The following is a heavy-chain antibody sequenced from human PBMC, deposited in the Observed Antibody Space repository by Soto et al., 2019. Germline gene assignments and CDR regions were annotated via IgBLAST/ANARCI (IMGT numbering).Heavy chain of an antibody. CDR1: GFTFSSYA. D-gene: IGHD3-22*01. CDR2: ISGSGGST. CDR3: AKGDRYYDSSGPYFDY. V-gene: IGHV3-23*01. Sequence: GGSLRLSCAASGFTFSSYAMSWVRQAPGKGLEWVSAISGSGGSTYYADSVKGRFTISRDNSKNTLYLQMNSLRAEDTAVYYCAKGDRYYDSSGPYFDYWGQGTLVTVSS. J-gene: IGHJ4*02.